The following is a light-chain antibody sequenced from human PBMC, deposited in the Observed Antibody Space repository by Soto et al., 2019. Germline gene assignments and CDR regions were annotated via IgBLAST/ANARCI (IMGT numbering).Light chain of an antibody. J-gene: IGLJ2*01. CDR1: VLAKRY. CDR2: KDT. V-gene: IGLV3-27*01. CDR3: YSVADNNLV. Sequence: SYELTQPSSVSVSPGQTARITCSGDVLAKRYVRWFQQKPGQAPVLVIFKDTERPSGIPERFSGSSSGTTVTLTISGAQVEDEADYYCYSVADNNLVFGGGTNSPS.